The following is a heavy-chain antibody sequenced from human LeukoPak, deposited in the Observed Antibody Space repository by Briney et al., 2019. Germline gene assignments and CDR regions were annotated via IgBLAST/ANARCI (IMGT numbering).Heavy chain of an antibody. V-gene: IGHV3-30*04. CDR1: GFTFSNYG. D-gene: IGHD3-16*01. Sequence: QPGGSLRLSCAASGFTFSNYGIHWVRQAPGKGLEWVALISYDGSNTWYADSVKGRFTISRDNSKNTLYLQMTSLGAEDTAVYYCARVGQPSAEYFQHWGQGTLVTVSS. CDR3: ARVGQPSAEYFQH. J-gene: IGHJ1*01. CDR2: ISYDGSNT.